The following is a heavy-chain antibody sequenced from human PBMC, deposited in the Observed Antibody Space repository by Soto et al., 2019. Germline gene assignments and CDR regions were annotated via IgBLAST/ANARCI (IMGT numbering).Heavy chain of an antibody. D-gene: IGHD3-10*01. Sequence: SETLSLTCTVSGGSISTSDYYWGWIRQPPGKGLEWIGNIYYSGSASYNPSLKSRVAISIDTSKNQFSLKLSSVTAADTAVYFCARVQILQLENIFDYWGQGTLVTVSS. V-gene: IGHV4-39*01. CDR1: GGSISTSDYY. J-gene: IGHJ4*02. CDR3: ARVQILQLENIFDY. CDR2: IYYSGSA.